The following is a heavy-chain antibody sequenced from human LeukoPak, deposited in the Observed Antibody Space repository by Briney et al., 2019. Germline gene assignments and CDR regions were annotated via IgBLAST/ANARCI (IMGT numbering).Heavy chain of an antibody. Sequence: SETLSLTCAVYGGSFSGYYWSWIRQPPGKGLEWIGEMNHSGSTRYNPSLKSRVTISVDTSKNQFSLKLSSVTAADTAMYYCARFSSTVTTFDYWGQGTLVTVSS. J-gene: IGHJ4*02. V-gene: IGHV4-34*01. CDR3: ARFSSTVTTFDY. CDR2: MNHSGST. CDR1: GGSFSGYY. D-gene: IGHD4-17*01.